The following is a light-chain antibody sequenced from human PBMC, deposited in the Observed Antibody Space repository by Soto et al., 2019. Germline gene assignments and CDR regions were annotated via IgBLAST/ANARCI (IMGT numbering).Light chain of an antibody. J-gene: IGLJ6*01. V-gene: IGLV2-14*03. Sequence: QSALTQPASVSGSPGQSITISCTGSSSDIGDYNYVSWYQNHPGTAPRLMIYAVSNRPSGVSNRFSGSKSGNTASLTISGLQAEDEADYYCGSFTSSSTYVFGTGTKVTVL. CDR3: GSFTSSSTYV. CDR1: SSDIGDYNY. CDR2: AVS.